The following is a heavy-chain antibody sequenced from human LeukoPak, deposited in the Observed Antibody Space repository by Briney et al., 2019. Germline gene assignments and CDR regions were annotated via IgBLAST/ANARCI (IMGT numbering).Heavy chain of an antibody. CDR2: ISYDGSNK. J-gene: IGHJ5*02. Sequence: GRSLRLSCAASGFTFSSYAMHWVRQAPGKGLEWVAVISYDGSNKYYADSVKGRFTISRDNSKNTLYLQMNSLRAEDTAVYYCARDRSGYELWFDPWGQGTPVTVSS. CDR3: ARDRSGYELWFDP. V-gene: IGHV3-30*04. D-gene: IGHD5-12*01. CDR1: GFTFSSYA.